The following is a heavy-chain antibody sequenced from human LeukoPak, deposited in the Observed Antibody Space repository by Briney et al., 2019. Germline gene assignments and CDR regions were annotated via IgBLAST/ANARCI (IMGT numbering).Heavy chain of an antibody. CDR1: GYTFTGYY. Sequence: GASVKVSCKASGYTFTGYYMHWVRQAPGQGLEWMGWINPNSGGTNYAQKFQGRVTMTRDTSISTAYMELSRLRSDDTAVYYCARGGYYGSGSYYNPLDYWGQGTLVTVSS. CDR3: ARGGYYGSGSYYNPLDY. J-gene: IGHJ4*02. D-gene: IGHD3-10*01. V-gene: IGHV1-2*02. CDR2: INPNSGGT.